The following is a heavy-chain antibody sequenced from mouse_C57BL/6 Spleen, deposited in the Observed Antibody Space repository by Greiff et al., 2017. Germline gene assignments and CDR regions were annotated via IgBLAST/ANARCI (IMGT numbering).Heavy chain of an antibody. Sequence: QVQLKESGPGLVQPSQSLSITCTVSGFSLTRYGVHWVRQSPGKGLEWLGVIWSGGSTDYNAAFISRLSIRKDNSKSQVFFKRNSLQADDTAIYDCARGGYYDLNYWGQGTTLTVSS. V-gene: IGHV2-2*01. J-gene: IGHJ2*01. D-gene: IGHD2-3*01. CDR3: ARGGYYDLNY. CDR2: IWSGGST. CDR1: GFSLTRYG.